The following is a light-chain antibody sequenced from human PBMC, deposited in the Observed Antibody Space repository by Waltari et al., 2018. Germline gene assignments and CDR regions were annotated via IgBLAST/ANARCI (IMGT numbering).Light chain of an antibody. CDR2: GGS. J-gene: IGLJ2*01. CDR3: CSYAGSSTYVL. V-gene: IGLV2-23*01. Sequence: QSALTQPASVSGSLGQPITISCTGANSDVGTYNLVSWYQQHPGKAPKLMIYGGSERPSGVSNRFSGSQSGNTASLTISGLQAEDDGDYYCCSYAGSSTYVLFGGGTKLTVL. CDR1: NSDVGTYNL.